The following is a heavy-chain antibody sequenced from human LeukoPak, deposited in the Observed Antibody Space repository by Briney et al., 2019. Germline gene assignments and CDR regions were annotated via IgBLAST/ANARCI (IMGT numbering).Heavy chain of an antibody. CDR3: AKVGGYSYGNFDY. J-gene: IGHJ4*02. D-gene: IGHD5-18*01. CDR2: ISGSGGST. V-gene: IGHV3-23*01. Sequence: GGSLRLSCVASGFTFSSYAMSWVRQAPGKGLEWVSAISGSGGSTYYADSVKGRFTISRDNSKNTLYLQMNSLRAEDTAVYYCAKVGGYSYGNFDYWGQGTLVTVSS. CDR1: GFTFSSYA.